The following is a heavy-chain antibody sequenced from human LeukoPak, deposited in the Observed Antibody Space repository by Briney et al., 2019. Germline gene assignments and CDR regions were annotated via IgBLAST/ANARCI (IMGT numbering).Heavy chain of an antibody. CDR1: GFTFSSYA. V-gene: IGHV3-23*01. D-gene: IGHD1-7*01. CDR2: LRGNGDT. CDR3: ARWKSLKGTFDY. Sequence: GGSLRLSCAASGFTFSSYAMSWVREAPARGLEWVSSLRGNGDTLYADSVKGRFTISRDNSKNTLYLQMNSLRAEDTAVYYCARWKSLKGTFDYWGQGTLVTVSS. J-gene: IGHJ4*02.